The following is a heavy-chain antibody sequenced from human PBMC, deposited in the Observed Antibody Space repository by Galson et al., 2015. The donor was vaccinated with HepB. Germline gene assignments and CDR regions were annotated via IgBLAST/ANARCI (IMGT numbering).Heavy chain of an antibody. D-gene: IGHD6-13*01. CDR1: GGTFSSYA. CDR2: IIPIFGIA. J-gene: IGHJ4*02. V-gene: IGHV1-69*13. CDR3: AREHIAAAGPHPPFDY. Sequence: SVKVSCKASGGTFSSYAISWVRQAPGQGLEWMGGIIPIFGIANYAQKFQGRVTITADESTSTAYMELSSLRSEDTAVYYCAREHIAAAGPHPPFDYWGQGTLVTVSS.